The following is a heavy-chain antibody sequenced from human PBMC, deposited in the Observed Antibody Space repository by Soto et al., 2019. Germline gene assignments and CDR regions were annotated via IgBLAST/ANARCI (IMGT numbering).Heavy chain of an antibody. D-gene: IGHD6-13*01. Sequence: GASVKVSCKASGYTFTGYYMHWVRQAPGQGLEWMGWTNPNSGGTNYAQKFQGWVTMTRDTSISTAYMELSRLRSDDTAVYYCARIAAAGDNWFDPWGQGTLVTVSS. CDR2: TNPNSGGT. CDR3: ARIAAAGDNWFDP. J-gene: IGHJ5*02. V-gene: IGHV1-2*04. CDR1: GYTFTGYY.